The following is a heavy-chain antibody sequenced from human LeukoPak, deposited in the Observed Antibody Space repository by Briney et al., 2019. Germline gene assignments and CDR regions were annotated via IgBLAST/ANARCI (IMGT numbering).Heavy chain of an antibody. D-gene: IGHD4-11*01. CDR1: GFTFSSYG. Sequence: PGGSLRLSCAASGFTFSSYGMHWVRQAPGKGLEWVAFIRYDGSNKYYADSVKGRFTISRDNSKNTLYLQMISLRAEDTAVYYCAKDRYSNYGNWFDPWGQGTLVTVFS. CDR2: IRYDGSNK. V-gene: IGHV3-30*02. CDR3: AKDRYSNYGNWFDP. J-gene: IGHJ5*02.